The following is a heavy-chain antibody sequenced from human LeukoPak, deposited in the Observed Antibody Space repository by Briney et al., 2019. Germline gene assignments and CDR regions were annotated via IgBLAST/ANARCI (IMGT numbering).Heavy chain of an antibody. V-gene: IGHV3-21*04. CDR3: AKAQSVMVRGVITLDY. Sequence: GGSLRLSCAASGFTFSSYSMNWVRQAPGKGLEWVSSISSSSSYIYYADSVKGRFTISRDNSKNTLYLQMNSLRAEDTAVYYCAKAQSVMVRGVITLDYWGQGTLVTVSS. CDR1: GFTFSSYS. D-gene: IGHD3-10*01. J-gene: IGHJ4*02. CDR2: ISSSSSYI.